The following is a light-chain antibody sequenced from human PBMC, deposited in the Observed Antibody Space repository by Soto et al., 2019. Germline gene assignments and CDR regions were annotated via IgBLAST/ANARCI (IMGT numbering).Light chain of an antibody. Sequence: QSDLNQPASVSGSPGQSITISCTGTSSDVGGYNYVSWYQQHPRKAPKLMIYEVSYRPSGVSDRFSGSKSGNTASLTISGLQAEDEADYYCCSYTSSITYVFGTGTKLTVL. CDR1: SSDVGGYNY. V-gene: IGLV2-14*01. CDR3: CSYTSSITYV. J-gene: IGLJ1*01. CDR2: EVS.